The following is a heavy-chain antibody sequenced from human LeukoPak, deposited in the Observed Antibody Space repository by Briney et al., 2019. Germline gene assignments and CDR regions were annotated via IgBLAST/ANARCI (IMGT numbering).Heavy chain of an antibody. D-gene: IGHD5-18*01. Sequence: SETLSLTCTVSGGSIDTYYWSWIRQPPGKGLEWIGEINHSGSTNYNPSLKSRVTISVDTSKNQFSLKLSSVTAADTAVNYCAGYGSTYYFDYWGQGTLVTVSS. CDR1: GGSIDTYY. CDR2: INHSGST. J-gene: IGHJ4*02. CDR3: AGYGSTYYFDY. V-gene: IGHV4-34*01.